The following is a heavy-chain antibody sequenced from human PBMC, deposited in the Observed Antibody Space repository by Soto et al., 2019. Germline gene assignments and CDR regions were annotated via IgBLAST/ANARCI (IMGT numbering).Heavy chain of an antibody. CDR3: ARGIPRGYSYGSYYFDY. CDR1: GFTVSSNY. V-gene: IGHV3-53*01. J-gene: IGHJ4*02. Sequence: PGGSLRLSCAASGFTVSSNYMTWVRQAPGKGLEWVSVIYSGGRTYYADSVKGRFTISGDNSKNTLYLQMNSLRAEDTAVYYCARGIPRGYSYGSYYFDYWGQGALVTVSS. D-gene: IGHD5-18*01. CDR2: IYSGGRT.